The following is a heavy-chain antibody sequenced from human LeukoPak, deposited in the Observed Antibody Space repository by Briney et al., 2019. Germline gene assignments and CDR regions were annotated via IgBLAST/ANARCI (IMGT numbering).Heavy chain of an antibody. D-gene: IGHD1-26*01. J-gene: IGHJ4*02. CDR2: INPNSGGA. CDR1: GYTFTGYY. V-gene: IGHV1-2*06. Sequence: ASVKVSCKASGYTFTGYYMHLVRQAPGQGLEWMGRINPNSGGANYAQKFQGRVTMTRDTSISTAYMELSRLRSDDTAVYYCARDRGSYFVDYWGQGTLVTVSS. CDR3: ARDRGSYFVDY.